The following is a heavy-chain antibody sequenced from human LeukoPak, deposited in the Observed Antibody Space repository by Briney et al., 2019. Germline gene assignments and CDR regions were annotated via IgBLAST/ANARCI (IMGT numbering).Heavy chain of an antibody. CDR1: GFTFSNAW. CDR2: IKSKTDGGTT. V-gene: IGHV3-15*01. CDR3: SADLTIVVVLY. D-gene: IGHD2-21*01. Sequence: GGSLRLSCAASGFTFSNAWMSWVRQAPGKGLKWVGGIKSKTDGGTTDYAAPVKGRFTISRDDSKNTLYLQMNSLKTEDTAVYYCSADLTIVVVLYWGQGTLVTVSS. J-gene: IGHJ4*02.